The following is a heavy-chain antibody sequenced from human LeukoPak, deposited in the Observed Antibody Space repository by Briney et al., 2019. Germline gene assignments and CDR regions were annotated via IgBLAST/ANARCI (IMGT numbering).Heavy chain of an antibody. D-gene: IGHD3-10*01. CDR3: AKEGRVTLVRGPPSSHFDF. V-gene: IGHV3-30*02. CDR2: VRYDGTNK. Sequence: GGSLRLSCAASGFTFSTFGMHWVRQAPGKGLEWVAFVRYDGTNKYYGDSVKGRFTVSRDNFKNTVVLQMSSLKTDDTAVYYCAKEGRVTLVRGPPSSHFDFWGQGTLVTVSS. CDR1: GFTFSTFG. J-gene: IGHJ4*02.